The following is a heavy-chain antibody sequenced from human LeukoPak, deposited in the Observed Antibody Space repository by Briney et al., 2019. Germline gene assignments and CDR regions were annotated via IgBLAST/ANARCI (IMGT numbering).Heavy chain of an antibody. CDR1: GFTFSSYA. Sequence: EGSLRLSCAASGFTFSSYAMHWVRQAPGKGLEYVSAISSNGGRTYYANSVKGRFTISRDNTKNTLYLQMGSLRAEDMAVYYCAREAKGSGWSIDYWGQGTLVTVSS. J-gene: IGHJ4*02. D-gene: IGHD6-19*01. CDR2: ISSNGGRT. CDR3: AREAKGSGWSIDY. V-gene: IGHV3-64*01.